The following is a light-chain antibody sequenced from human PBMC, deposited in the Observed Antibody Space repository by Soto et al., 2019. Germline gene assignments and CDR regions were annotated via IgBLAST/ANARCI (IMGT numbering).Light chain of an antibody. J-gene: IGKJ1*01. CDR1: QSVSIN. CDR2: GAS. Sequence: EIVMTQSPATLSVSPGERATLSCRASQSVSINLAWYQQKPGQAPRLLIYGASTRATGIPARFSGSGSGTEFTVTISSLQSEDFAVYYRQQYNNWPPMAFGQGTKVEIK. V-gene: IGKV3-15*01. CDR3: QQYNNWPPMA.